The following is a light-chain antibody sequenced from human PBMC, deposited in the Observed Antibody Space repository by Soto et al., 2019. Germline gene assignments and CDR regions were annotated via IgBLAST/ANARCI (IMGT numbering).Light chain of an antibody. J-gene: IGKJ1*01. CDR2: GAS. CDR3: QQYDDWPS. V-gene: IGKV3-15*01. Sequence: EIVMTQSPATLSVSPGDRATLSCRASQSVGSDLAWYQQAPGQPPRLLIYGASTRATGIPARFSGIGSGTEFTLPIRSLQSEEFAVDDCQQYDDWPSFGQGTKVDIK. CDR1: QSVGSD.